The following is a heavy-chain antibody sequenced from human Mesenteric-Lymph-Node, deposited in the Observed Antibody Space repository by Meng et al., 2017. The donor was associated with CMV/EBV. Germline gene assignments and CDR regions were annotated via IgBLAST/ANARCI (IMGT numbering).Heavy chain of an antibody. Sequence: GGSLRLSCVASGFNFRNYDMHWVRQVTGKGLEWVSAIASGGDTYYAGSVRGRFTISRENVKNSLYLEMNSLRPDDTAVYYCARDPFIKAFDIWGQGTMVTVSS. V-gene: IGHV3-13*01. J-gene: IGHJ3*02. CDR3: ARDPFIKAFDI. CDR2: IASGGDT. CDR1: GFNFRNYD.